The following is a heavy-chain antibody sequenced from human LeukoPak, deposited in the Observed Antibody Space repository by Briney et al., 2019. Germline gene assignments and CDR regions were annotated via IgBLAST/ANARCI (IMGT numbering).Heavy chain of an antibody. CDR1: GGSISSSNW. D-gene: IGHD2-2*01. CDR2: IYHSVST. V-gene: IGHV4-4*02. Sequence: PSGTLSLTCAVSGGSISSSNWWSWVRQPPGKGLEWIGEIYHSVSTNYNPSLKSRVTISVDKSKNQFSLKLSSVTAADTAVSYCARVRIVVVPAARAAAARGWFDPWGQGTLVTVSS. J-gene: IGHJ5*02. CDR3: ARVRIVVVPAARAAAARGWFDP.